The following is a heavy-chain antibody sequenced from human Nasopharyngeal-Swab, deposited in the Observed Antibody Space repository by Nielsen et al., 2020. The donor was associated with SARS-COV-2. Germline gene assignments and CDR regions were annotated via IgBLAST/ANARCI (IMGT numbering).Heavy chain of an antibody. J-gene: IGHJ3*02. CDR3: ARESGGNSVLGAFDI. CDR1: GGSISSGGYY. V-gene: IGHV4-31*03. CDR2: IYYSGST. Sequence: SETLSLTRTVSGGSISSGGYYWSWIRQHPGKGLEWIGYIYYSGSTYYNPSLKSRVTISVDTSKNQFSLKLSSVTAADTAVYYCARESGGNSVLGAFDIWGQGTMVTVSS. D-gene: IGHD4-23*01.